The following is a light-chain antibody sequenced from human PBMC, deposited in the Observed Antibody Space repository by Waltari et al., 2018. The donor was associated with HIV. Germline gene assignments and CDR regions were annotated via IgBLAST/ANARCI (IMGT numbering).Light chain of an antibody. Sequence: SYVLTQPPSVSVAPGKTASLTCGGDNIGSKSAHWYQQKPGQAPGLVIHADRDGPAGIPERCPGPNSGNTATLNISRVEAGDEADYYCKVWGGSSDHPGVVFGGGTKLTVL. V-gene: IGLV3-21*04. J-gene: IGLJ2*01. CDR3: KVWGGSSDHPGVV. CDR2: ADR. CDR1: NIGSKS.